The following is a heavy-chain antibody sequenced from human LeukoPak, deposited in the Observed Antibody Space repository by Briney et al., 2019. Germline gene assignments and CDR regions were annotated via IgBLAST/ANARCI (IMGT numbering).Heavy chain of an antibody. V-gene: IGHV1-2*02. J-gene: IGHJ5*02. D-gene: IGHD6-19*01. CDR2: INPNSGGT. CDR3: ARGRLTGIAVAGTWFDP. Sequence: ASVKVSCKASGYTFTGYYMHWVRQAPGQGLEWMGWINPNSGGTNYAQKFQGRVTMTRDTSISTAYTELSRLRSDDTAVYYCARGRLTGIAVAGTWFDPWGQGTLVTVSS. CDR1: GYTFTGYY.